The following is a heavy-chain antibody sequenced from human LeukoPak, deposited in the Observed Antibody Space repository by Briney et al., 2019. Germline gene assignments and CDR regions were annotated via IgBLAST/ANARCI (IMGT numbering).Heavy chain of an antibody. J-gene: IGHJ4*01. V-gene: IGHV3-21*01. CDR3: ARGPDFWSDYYRVYFDS. CDR2: ISSSTTYI. CDR1: GFIFSSYS. D-gene: IGHD3-3*01. Sequence: GGSLRLSCAASGFIFSSYSMNWVRQAPGKGLEWVSSISSSTTYIFYADSVKGRFTISRDNAKNSLYLQMNSLRAEDTAVYFCARGPDFWSDYYRVYFDSWGHGTLVTVSS.